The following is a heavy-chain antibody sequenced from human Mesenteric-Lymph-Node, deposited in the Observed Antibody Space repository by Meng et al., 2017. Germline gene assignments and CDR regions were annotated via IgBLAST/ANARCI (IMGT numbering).Heavy chain of an antibody. CDR2: TTFDESNK. V-gene: IGHV3-30*18. D-gene: IGHD2-21*02. CDR3: AKGRDRACGDCSYNWFDP. Sequence: GESLKISCAASGFTFNTYIIQWFRQAPGKGLEWVAVTTFDESNKYYADSVKGRFTVSRDNSKNTVYLQMNSLRPEDTAVYYCAKGRDRACGDCSYNWFDPWGQGTLVTVSS. CDR1: GFTFNTYI. J-gene: IGHJ5*02.